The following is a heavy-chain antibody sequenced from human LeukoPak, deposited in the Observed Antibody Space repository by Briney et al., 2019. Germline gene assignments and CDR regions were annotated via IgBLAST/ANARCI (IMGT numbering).Heavy chain of an antibody. V-gene: IGHV3-7*01. D-gene: IGHD3-10*01. Sequence: PGGSLRLSCVASGFTFSTYWMSWVRQAPGKGLEWVANIKQDGSEKYYVDSVKGRFTISRDNAKNSLYLQMNSLRAEDTAVYYCARVPQYYGSGRRDFDYWGQGTLVTVSS. CDR2: IKQDGSEK. CDR3: ARVPQYYGSGRRDFDY. CDR1: GFTFSTYW. J-gene: IGHJ4*02.